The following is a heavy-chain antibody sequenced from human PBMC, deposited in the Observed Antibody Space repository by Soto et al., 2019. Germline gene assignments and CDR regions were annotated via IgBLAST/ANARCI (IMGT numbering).Heavy chain of an antibody. Sequence: QVQLQESGPGLVKPSQTLSLTCIVSGDSISSGAFYWSWIRQHPGKGPGWIGYIYYSGSAYYNPSLQSRVSISIDTSKNQFSLNLSSVTAADTAVYYCARDRDGYNVFDYWGQGTLVTVSS. CDR1: GDSISSGAFY. CDR2: IYYSGSA. V-gene: IGHV4-31*03. J-gene: IGHJ4*02. CDR3: ARDRDGYNVFDY. D-gene: IGHD5-12*01.